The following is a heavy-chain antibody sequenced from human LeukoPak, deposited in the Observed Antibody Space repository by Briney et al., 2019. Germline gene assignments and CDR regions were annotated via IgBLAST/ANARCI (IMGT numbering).Heavy chain of an antibody. Sequence: GGSLRPSCAASGFTFSSYGMHWVRQAPGKGLEWVAVIWYDGSNKYYADSVKGRFTISRDNSKNTLYLQMNSLRAEDTAVYYCARDLVITFGGVIVPGAYDYYGMDVWGQGTTVTVSS. CDR3: ARDLVITFGGVIVPGAYDYYGMDV. D-gene: IGHD3-16*02. CDR1: GFTFSSYG. J-gene: IGHJ6*02. V-gene: IGHV3-33*01. CDR2: IWYDGSNK.